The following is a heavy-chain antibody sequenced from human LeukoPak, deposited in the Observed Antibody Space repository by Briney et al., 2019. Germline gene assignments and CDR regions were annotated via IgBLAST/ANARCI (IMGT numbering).Heavy chain of an antibody. V-gene: IGHV3-23*01. D-gene: IGHD6-13*01. CDR1: GFTFSTHA. Sequence: GGSLRLSCAASGFTFSTHAMNWVRQDAGNGLEWVSSISGSGGSTYYAESVKGRFTISRDNAKNTLYLQMNTLRAEDTAVYYCAAAGRYYYYGMDVGAKGPRSPSP. CDR3: AAAGRYYYYGMDV. CDR2: ISGSGGST. J-gene: IGHJ6*02.